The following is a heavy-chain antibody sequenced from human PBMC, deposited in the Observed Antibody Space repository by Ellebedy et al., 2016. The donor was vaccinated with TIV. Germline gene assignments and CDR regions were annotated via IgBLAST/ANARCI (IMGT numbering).Heavy chain of an antibody. D-gene: IGHD3-10*01. CDR3: ATLVRGGFGFFDY. J-gene: IGHJ4*02. CDR1: GFPFSIYS. V-gene: IGHV3-15*01. CDR2: IKRKTDGGTT. Sequence: GGSLRLXXVASGFPFSIYSMNWVRQAPGKGLEWVGRIKRKTDGGTTDFPAPVKGRFTISRDDSQNTLYLQMNSLRTEDTAVYFCATLVRGGFGFFDYWGQGALVTVSS.